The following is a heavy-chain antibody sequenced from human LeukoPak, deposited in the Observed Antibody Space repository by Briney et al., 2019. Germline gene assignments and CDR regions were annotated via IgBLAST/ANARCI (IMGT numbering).Heavy chain of an antibody. V-gene: IGHV3-15*01. D-gene: IGHD2-21*02. CDR3: TTEDIVVVTATFDY. J-gene: IGHJ4*02. CDR2: IKSKTDGGTT. CDR1: GFTFSNAW. Sequence: PGGSLRLSCAASGFTFSNAWMSWVRQAPGKGLEWVGRIKSKTDGGTTDYAAPVKGRFTISRDDSKNTLYLQMNSLKTEDTAVYYCTTEDIVVVTATFDYWGQGTLVTVSS.